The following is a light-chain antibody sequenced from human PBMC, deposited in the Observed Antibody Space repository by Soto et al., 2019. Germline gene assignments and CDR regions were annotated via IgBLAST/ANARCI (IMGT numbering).Light chain of an antibody. Sequence: QSVLTQPPSASGTPGQRVTISCSGSLSNIGSNFIYWYQQLPGSAPKLLINRNNERPSGVPDRFSGSKSGTSASLAISGLRSGDEADYHCAAGDDSLRGVVLGGGTKVTVL. CDR3: AAGDDSLRGVV. V-gene: IGLV1-47*01. J-gene: IGLJ2*01. CDR1: LSNIGSNF. CDR2: RNN.